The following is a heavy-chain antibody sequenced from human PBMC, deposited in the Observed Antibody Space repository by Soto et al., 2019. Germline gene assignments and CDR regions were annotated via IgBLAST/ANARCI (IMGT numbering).Heavy chain of an antibody. D-gene: IGHD6-13*01. J-gene: IGHJ5*02. CDR2: INSDGSST. CDR1: GFTFSSYW. V-gene: IGHV3-74*01. CDR3: ARALYSSSRDNWFDP. Sequence: GGSLRLSCAASGFTFSSYWMHWVRQAPGKGLVWVSRINSDGSSTSYADSVKGRFTISRDNAKNTLYLQMNSLRAEDTAVYYCARALYSSSRDNWFDPWGQGTLVTVSS.